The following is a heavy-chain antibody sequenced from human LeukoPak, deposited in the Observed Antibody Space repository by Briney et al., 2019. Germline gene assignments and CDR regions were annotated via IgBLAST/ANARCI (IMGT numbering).Heavy chain of an antibody. CDR2: INHSGST. J-gene: IGHJ4*02. D-gene: IGHD1-26*01. CDR3: ARGSPFYSGSYYTTTIYDY. Sequence: SETLSLTCAVYGGSYSGYYWSWIRHPPGKGLEWIGEINHSGSTNYNPSLKSRVTISVDTSKNQFSLKLSSVTAADTAVYYCARGSPFYSGSYYTTTIYDYWGQGTLVTVSS. CDR1: GGSYSGYY. V-gene: IGHV4-34*01.